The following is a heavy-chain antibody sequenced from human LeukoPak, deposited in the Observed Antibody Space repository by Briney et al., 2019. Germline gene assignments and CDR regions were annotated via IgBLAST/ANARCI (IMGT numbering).Heavy chain of an antibody. CDR2: INPNSGGT. J-gene: IGHJ4*02. CDR1: GYTLTNYN. CDR3: AGSEITYYYGSGSYGDY. Sequence: ASVKVSCKASGYTLTNYNISWVRQAPGQGLEWMGWINPNSGGTNYAQKFQGRVTMTRDTSISTAYMELSRLRSDDTAVYYCAGSEITYYYGSGSYGDYWGQGTLVTVSS. D-gene: IGHD3-10*01. V-gene: IGHV1-2*02.